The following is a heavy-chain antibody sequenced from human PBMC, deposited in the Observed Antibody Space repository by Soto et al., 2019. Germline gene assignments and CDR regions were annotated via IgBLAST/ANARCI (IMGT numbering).Heavy chain of an antibody. CDR2: ISSSGTTI. J-gene: IGHJ6*02. Sequence: EVQLVESGGGLVQPGGSLRLSCAASGFTFSTYEMNWVRQAPGKGLEWVSYISSSGTTIYFADSVKGRFTVSRDNAKNPLYLQMNSLRTEDTAVYYCARGIAAAGSGYYYYGMDVWGQWTTVTVCS. CDR3: ARGIAAAGSGYYYYGMDV. V-gene: IGHV3-48*03. D-gene: IGHD6-13*01. CDR1: GFTFSTYE.